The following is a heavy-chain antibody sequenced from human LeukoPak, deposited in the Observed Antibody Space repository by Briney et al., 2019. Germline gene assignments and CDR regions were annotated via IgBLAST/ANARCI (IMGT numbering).Heavy chain of an antibody. Sequence: SETLSLTCTVSGGSISSYYWSWVRQPPGKGLEWIGYIYYSGSTNYNPSLKSRVTISVDTSKNQFSLKLSSVTAADTAVYYCARRRGRYGSGSYYAFDIWGQGTMVTVSS. CDR2: IYYSGST. D-gene: IGHD3-10*01. V-gene: IGHV4-59*08. CDR1: GGSISSYY. J-gene: IGHJ3*02. CDR3: ARRRGRYGSGSYYAFDI.